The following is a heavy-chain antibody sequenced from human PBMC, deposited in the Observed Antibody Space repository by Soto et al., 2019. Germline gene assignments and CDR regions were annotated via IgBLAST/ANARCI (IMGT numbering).Heavy chain of an antibody. J-gene: IGHJ3*02. CDR2: ISYDGSNK. CDR3: ARAPPPGAFDI. CDR1: GFTFSSYA. V-gene: IGHV3-30-3*01. Sequence: GGSLRLSCAASGFTFSSYAMHWVRQAPGKGLEWVAVISYDGSNKYYADSVKGRFTISRDNSKNTLYLQTNSLRAEDTAVYYCARAPPPGAFDIWGQGTMVTVSS.